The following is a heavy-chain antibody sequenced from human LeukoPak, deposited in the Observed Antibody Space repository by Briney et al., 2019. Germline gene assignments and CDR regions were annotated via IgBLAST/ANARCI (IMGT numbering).Heavy chain of an antibody. CDR2: IYYSGST. J-gene: IGHJ4*02. CDR3: ARVSSTYSSSWNYFDY. Sequence: SETLSLTCTVSGGSITSISYYWGWIRQPPGKGLEWIGSIYYSGSTDYNPSLKSRVTVSVDTSKNQFSLKLSSVTAADTAVYYCARVSSTYSSSWNYFDYWGQGTLVTVSS. CDR1: GGSITSISYY. D-gene: IGHD6-13*01. V-gene: IGHV4-39*07.